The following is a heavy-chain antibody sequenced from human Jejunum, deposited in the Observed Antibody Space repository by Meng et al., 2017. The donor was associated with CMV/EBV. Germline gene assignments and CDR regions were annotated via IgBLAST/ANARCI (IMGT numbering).Heavy chain of an antibody. V-gene: IGHV4-38-2*02. CDR2: IYHSGIN. J-gene: IGHJ6*02. D-gene: IGHD2-2*01. Sequence: SWGWIRQPPGKGLEWIASIYHSGINYYNPSLKSRVTMSVDTSKNQFSLKLSSVTAADTAMYYCARDCSSTSCYMGGYYYYYGMDVWGHGTTVTVSS. CDR1: S. CDR3: ARDCSSTSCYMGGYYYYYGMDV.